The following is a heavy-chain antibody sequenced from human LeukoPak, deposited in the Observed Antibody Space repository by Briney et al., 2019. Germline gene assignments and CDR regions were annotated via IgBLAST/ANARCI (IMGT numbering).Heavy chain of an antibody. CDR1: GGSISSNSYY. D-gene: IGHD3-3*01. V-gene: IGHV4-39*07. CDR3: ARVLGVTHFDY. CDR2: IYYSGST. Sequence: PSETLSLTCTVSGGSISSNSYYWGWIRQPPGKGLDWIGSIYYSGSTYYNPSLKSRVTISVDTSKNQFSLKLSSVTAADTAVYYCARVLGVTHFDYWGQGTLVTVSS. J-gene: IGHJ4*02.